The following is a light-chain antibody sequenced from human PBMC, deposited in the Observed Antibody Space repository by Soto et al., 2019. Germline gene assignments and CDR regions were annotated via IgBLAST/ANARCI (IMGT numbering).Light chain of an antibody. V-gene: IGKV3-20*01. CDR2: GAS. CDR3: QQYGASPWT. CDR1: QYISTK. Sequence: VLTQSPDSLSLSPGERATLFCRSNQYISTKLAWYQQKPGRAPRLLFSGASSRATDTPDRFSGSGSGTDFTLIISGVEAEDFAIYYCQQYGASPWTFGQVTRVDLK. J-gene: IGKJ1*01.